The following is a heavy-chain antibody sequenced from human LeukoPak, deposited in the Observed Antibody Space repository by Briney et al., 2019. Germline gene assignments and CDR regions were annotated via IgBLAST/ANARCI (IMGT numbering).Heavy chain of an antibody. J-gene: IGHJ4*02. V-gene: IGHV4-59*01. CDR1: GGSISSYY. CDR3: ARARYSSSWACDY. CDR2: IYYSGST. D-gene: IGHD6-13*01. Sequence: SETLSLTCTVSGGSISSYYWSWIRQPPGKGLEWIGYIYYSGSTNYNPSLKSRVTISVDTSKNQFSLKLSSVTAADTAVYYCARARYSSSWACDYWGQGTLVTISS.